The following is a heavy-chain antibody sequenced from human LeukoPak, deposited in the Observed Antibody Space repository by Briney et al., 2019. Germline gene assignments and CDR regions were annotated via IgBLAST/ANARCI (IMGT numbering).Heavy chain of an antibody. CDR1: GFTFSSYS. CDR3: ATDAGYGSGSYSY. CDR2: ISSSSSYM. J-gene: IGHJ4*02. D-gene: IGHD3-10*01. V-gene: IGHV3-21*01. Sequence: PGGSLRLSCAASGFTFSSYSMNWVRQAPGKGLEWVSSISSSSSYMYYADSVKGRFTISRDNAKNSLYLQMNSLRAEDTAVYYCATDAGYGSGSYSYWGQGTLVTVSS.